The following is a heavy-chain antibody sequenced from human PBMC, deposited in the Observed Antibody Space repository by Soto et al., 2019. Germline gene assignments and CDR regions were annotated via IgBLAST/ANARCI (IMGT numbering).Heavy chain of an antibody. J-gene: IGHJ4*02. CDR3: ARETTPNYDILTGYLPVGFDY. CDR1: GGTFSSYT. Sequence: GASVKVSCKASGGTFSSYTMSWVRQAPGQGLERMRRIIPILGIANYAQKFQGRVTITADKSTSTAYMELSSLRSEDTAVYYCARETTPNYDILTGYLPVGFDYWGQGTLLTVSS. CDR2: IIPILGIA. V-gene: IGHV1-69*04. D-gene: IGHD3-9*01.